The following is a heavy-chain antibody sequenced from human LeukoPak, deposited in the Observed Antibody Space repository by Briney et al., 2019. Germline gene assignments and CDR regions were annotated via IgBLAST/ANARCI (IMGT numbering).Heavy chain of an antibody. D-gene: IGHD2-2*01. J-gene: IGHJ4*02. Sequence: SETLSLICTVSGGSISSYYWSWIRQPPGKGLEWIGYIYYSGSTNYSPSLKSRVTISVDTSKNQFSLKLSSVTAADTAVYYCARGPSAAPLDYWGQGTLVTVSS. CDR3: ARGPSAAPLDY. CDR2: IYYSGST. CDR1: GGSISSYY. V-gene: IGHV4-59*01.